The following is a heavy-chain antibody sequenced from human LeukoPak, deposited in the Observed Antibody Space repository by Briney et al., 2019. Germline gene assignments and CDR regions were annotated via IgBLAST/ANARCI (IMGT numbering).Heavy chain of an antibody. Sequence: SETLSLTCTVSGGSISSYYWSWIRQPPGKGLEWIGYIYYSGSTNYNPSLKSRVTISVDTSKNQFSLKLSPVTAADTAVYYCARQGSNYGGNSGPPYFDYWGQGTLVTVSS. J-gene: IGHJ4*02. D-gene: IGHD4-23*01. CDR3: ARQGSNYGGNSGPPYFDY. V-gene: IGHV4-59*08. CDR1: GGSISSYY. CDR2: IYYSGST.